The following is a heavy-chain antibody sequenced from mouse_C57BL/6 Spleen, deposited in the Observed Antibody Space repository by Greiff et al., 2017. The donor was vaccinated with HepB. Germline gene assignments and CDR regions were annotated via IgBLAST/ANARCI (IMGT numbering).Heavy chain of an antibody. V-gene: IGHV1-72*01. CDR1: GYTFTSYW. Sequence: QVQLQQPGAELVKPGASVKLSCKASGYTFTSYWMHWVKQRPGRGLEWIGRIDPSSGGTKYNEKFKSKATLTVDKPSSTAYMQLSSLTSEDSAVYYCARGDYYGSSPFDYWGQGTTLTVSS. CDR2: IDPSSGGT. CDR3: ARGDYYGSSPFDY. J-gene: IGHJ2*01. D-gene: IGHD1-1*01.